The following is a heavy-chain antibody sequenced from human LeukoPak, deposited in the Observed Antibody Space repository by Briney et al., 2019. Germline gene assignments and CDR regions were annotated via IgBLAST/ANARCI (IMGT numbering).Heavy chain of an antibody. V-gene: IGHV3-23*01. D-gene: IGHD3-16*02. J-gene: IGHJ4*02. Sequence: GGSLRLSCAASGFTFSSYAMTWGRQAPGKGLEWVSAISGSSGGTYYADSVKGRFTISRDNSKNTLYLQMNSLRAEDTAVYYCAKSLTLGALDHWGQGTLVIVSS. CDR3: AKSLTLGALDH. CDR2: ISGSSGGT. CDR1: GFTFSSYA.